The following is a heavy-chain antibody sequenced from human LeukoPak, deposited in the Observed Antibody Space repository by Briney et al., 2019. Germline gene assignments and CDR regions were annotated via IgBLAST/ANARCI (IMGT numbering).Heavy chain of an antibody. CDR2: ISGSGGST. CDR3: AKNQVPGGSDWFDP. CDR1: GFTFSSYS. J-gene: IGHJ5*02. D-gene: IGHD3-16*01. V-gene: IGHV3-23*01. Sequence: GGSLRLSCAASGFTFSSYSMNWVRQAPGKGLEWVSAISGSGGSTYYADSVKGRFTISRDNSKNTLYLQMNSLRAEDTAVYYCAKNQVPGGSDWFDPWGQGTLVTVSS.